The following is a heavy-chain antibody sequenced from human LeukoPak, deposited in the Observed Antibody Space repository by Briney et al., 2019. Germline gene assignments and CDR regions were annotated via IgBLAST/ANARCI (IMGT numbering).Heavy chain of an antibody. CDR3: ARDYSGYDSPDY. Sequence: GGSLRLSCAASGFTFSSYEMNWVRQAPGKGLVWVSRINSDGSGTSYADSVKGRFTISRDNAKNTLYLQMNSLRAEDTAVYYCARDYSGYDSPDYWGQGTLVTVSS. CDR2: INSDGSGT. CDR1: GFTFSSYE. V-gene: IGHV3-74*01. J-gene: IGHJ4*02. D-gene: IGHD5-12*01.